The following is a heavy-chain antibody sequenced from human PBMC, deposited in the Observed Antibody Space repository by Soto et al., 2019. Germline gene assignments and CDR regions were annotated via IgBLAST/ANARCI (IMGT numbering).Heavy chain of an antibody. CDR2: IKQDGSEK. J-gene: IGHJ6*03. D-gene: IGHD5-12*01. CDR3: ARAIVATALYYYYYMDV. CDR1: GFTFSSYW. V-gene: IGHV3-7*01. Sequence: EVQLVESGGGLVQPGGSLRLSCAASGFTFSSYWMSWVRQAPGKGLEWVANIKQDGSEKNYVDSVKGRFTISRDNAKNSLYLQMNSLRAEDTAVYYCARAIVATALYYYYYMDVWGKGTTVTVSS.